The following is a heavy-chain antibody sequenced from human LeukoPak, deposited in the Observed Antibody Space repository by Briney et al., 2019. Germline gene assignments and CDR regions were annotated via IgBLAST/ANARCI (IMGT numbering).Heavy chain of an antibody. Sequence: PGRSLRLSCAASGFTFSSYGMHWVRQAPGKGLEWVAVISYDGSNKYYADSVKGQFTISRDNSKNTLYLQMNSLRAEDTAVYYCAKGGNRDYWGQGTLVTVSS. J-gene: IGHJ4*02. CDR2: ISYDGSNK. CDR3: AKGGNRDY. D-gene: IGHD1-14*01. CDR1: GFTFSSYG. V-gene: IGHV3-30*18.